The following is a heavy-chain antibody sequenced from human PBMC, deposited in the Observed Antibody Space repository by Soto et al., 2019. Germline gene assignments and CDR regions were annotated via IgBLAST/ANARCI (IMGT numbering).Heavy chain of an antibody. J-gene: IGHJ4*02. D-gene: IGHD1-26*01. Sequence: QEQLVQSGAEVRKPGSSVNVSCRASGGTFSTYALGWVRQAPGQGLEWMGGIIPVFGTSYTAQKFQGRVTITAVESTGTAYIELSSLRVEDTAVYFCARGLHATSGSYYFDSWGQGTLVTVSS. CDR2: IIPVFGTS. V-gene: IGHV1-69*01. CDR1: GGTFSTYA. CDR3: ARGLHATSGSYYFDS.